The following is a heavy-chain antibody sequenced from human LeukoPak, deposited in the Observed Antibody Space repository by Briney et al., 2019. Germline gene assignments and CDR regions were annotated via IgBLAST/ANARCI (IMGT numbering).Heavy chain of an antibody. CDR3: ARGSSSWSLYYYYYYMDV. J-gene: IGHJ6*03. Sequence: PSETLSLTCAVYGGSFSGYYWSWIRQPPGKGLEWIGEINHSGSTNYNPSLKSRVTISVDTSKNQFSLKLSSVTAADTAVYYCARGSSSWSLYYYYYYMDVWGKGTTVTVSS. D-gene: IGHD6-13*01. CDR1: GGSFSGYY. V-gene: IGHV4-34*01. CDR2: INHSGST.